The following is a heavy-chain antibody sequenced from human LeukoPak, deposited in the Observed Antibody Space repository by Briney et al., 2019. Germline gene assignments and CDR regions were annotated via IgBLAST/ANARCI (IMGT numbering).Heavy chain of an antibody. CDR1: GGSISSSTYY. CDR2: IYYSGST. D-gene: IGHD3-3*01. CDR3: ARGSYDFWSGPPHACFDP. V-gene: IGHV4-61*01. J-gene: IGHJ5*02. Sequence: SETLSLTCTVSGGSISSSTYYWSWIRQPPGKGLEWIGYIYYSGSTNYNPSLKSRVTISVDTSKNQFSLKLSSVTAADTAVYYCARGSYDFWSGPPHACFDPWGQGTLVTVSS.